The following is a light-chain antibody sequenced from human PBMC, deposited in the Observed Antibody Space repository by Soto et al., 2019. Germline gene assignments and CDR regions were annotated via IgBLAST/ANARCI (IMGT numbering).Light chain of an antibody. CDR1: QSISSW. CDR3: QQYNSYSQGT. J-gene: IGKJ1*01. CDR2: DAS. V-gene: IGKV1-5*01. Sequence: DIQMTPSPSTPSASVGDRGTLTCRASQSISSWLAWYQQKPGKAPKLLIYDASSLESGVPSRFSGSGSGTEFTLTISSLQPDDFATYYCQQYNSYSQGTFGQGTKVDIK.